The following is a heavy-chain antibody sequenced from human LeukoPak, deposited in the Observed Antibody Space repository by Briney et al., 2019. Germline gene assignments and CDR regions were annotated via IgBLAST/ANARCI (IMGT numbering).Heavy chain of an antibody. Sequence: GGSLRLSCAGSGFTFSRYTTSWVRQAPGKGLEWVSVIGAAGVTYYAESVKGRFIISRDNDKNTVYLQMNCLSAEDTAVYYCVRDDDMSSGWYELDYWGQGTLVTVSS. CDR1: GFTFSRYT. J-gene: IGHJ4*02. CDR2: IGAAGVT. V-gene: IGHV3-23*01. D-gene: IGHD6-19*01. CDR3: VRDDDMSSGWYELDY.